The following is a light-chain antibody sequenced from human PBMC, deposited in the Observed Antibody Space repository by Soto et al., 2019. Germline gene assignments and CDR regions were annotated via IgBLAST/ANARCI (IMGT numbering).Light chain of an antibody. CDR3: HQYNNWPRT. V-gene: IGKV3D-15*01. Sequence: ENVLTQSPGTLSLSPGERATLYCRATHRSVTNHLAWYQQKPGQAPRLLIYAASTRATGIADRFSGSGSGTEFTLTIRSLQSEDSALYYCHQYNNWPRTFGQGTKVDIK. CDR1: HRSVTNH. CDR2: AAS. J-gene: IGKJ1*01.